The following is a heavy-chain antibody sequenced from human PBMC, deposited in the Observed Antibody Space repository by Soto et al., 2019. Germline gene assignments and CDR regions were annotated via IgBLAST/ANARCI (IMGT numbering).Heavy chain of an antibody. J-gene: IGHJ5*02. D-gene: IGHD2-21*01. CDR2: INHSGNT. CDR3: ARGRGEFDA. V-gene: IGHV4-34*01. Sequence: PSETLSLTCAVYGASLSDNYRNWLRQPPGKGLEWIGEINHSGNTNYNPSLRSRVTISIDTSKNQLSLNLRSVSAADTAVYYCARGRGEFDASGQGTPVTVSS. CDR1: GASLSDNY.